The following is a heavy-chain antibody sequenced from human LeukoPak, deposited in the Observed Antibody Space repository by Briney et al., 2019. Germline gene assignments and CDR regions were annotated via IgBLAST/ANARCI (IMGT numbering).Heavy chain of an antibody. J-gene: IGHJ5*02. V-gene: IGHV4-39*01. CDR1: GVSISTTNYY. CDR3: ARHSGLRSPFDP. D-gene: IGHD3-3*01. CDR2: IYSSGNT. Sequence: SETLSLACTVSGVSISTTNYYWGWIRQPPGRDLEWIGSIYSSGNTYYNPSLESRVTISVDTSKNQLSLKLTSATAADTSVYYCARHSGLRSPFDPWGQGTLVTVSS.